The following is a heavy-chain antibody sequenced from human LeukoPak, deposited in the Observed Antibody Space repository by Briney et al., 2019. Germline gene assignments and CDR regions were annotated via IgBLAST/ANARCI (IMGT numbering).Heavy chain of an antibody. D-gene: IGHD6-13*01. J-gene: IGHJ5*02. CDR3: ARGHLRSSSWVEGWFDP. CDR1: GGSFSGYY. CDR2: INHSGST. Sequence: SETLSLTCAVYGGSFSGYYWSWIRQPPGKGLEWIGEINHSGSTNYNPSLKSRVTISVDTSKNQFSLKLSSVTAADTAVYYCARGHLRSSSWVEGWFDPWGQGTLVTVSS. V-gene: IGHV4-34*01.